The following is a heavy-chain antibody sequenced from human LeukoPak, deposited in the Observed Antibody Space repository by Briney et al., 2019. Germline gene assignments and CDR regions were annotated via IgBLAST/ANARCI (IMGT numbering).Heavy chain of an antibody. Sequence: GRSLRLSCAASGFTFSSYGMHWVRQAPGKGLEWVAVIWYDGSNKYYADSVEGRFTISRDNSKNTLYLQMNSLRAEDTAVYYCAKGRRFLEWLADYWGQGTLVTVSS. CDR3: AKGRRFLEWLADY. CDR2: IWYDGSNK. CDR1: GFTFSSYG. D-gene: IGHD3-3*01. J-gene: IGHJ4*02. V-gene: IGHV3-33*06.